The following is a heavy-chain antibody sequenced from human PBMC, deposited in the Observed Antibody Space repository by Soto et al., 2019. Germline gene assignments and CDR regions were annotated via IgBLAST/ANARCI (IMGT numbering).Heavy chain of an antibody. CDR2: FSHTGNN. V-gene: IGHV4-59*01. J-gene: IGHJ4*02. D-gene: IGHD1-20*01. CDR3: AREQHNWKL. CDR1: GVSITIYY. Sequence: SVSMCLRCSVSGVSITIYYCTWIRHSPGKGLEWIGYFSHTGNNYYNPSLKSRVTISLDTSKNQVSLRLRSVTAAYTAVYSCAREQHNWKLWRPGTRGTVS.